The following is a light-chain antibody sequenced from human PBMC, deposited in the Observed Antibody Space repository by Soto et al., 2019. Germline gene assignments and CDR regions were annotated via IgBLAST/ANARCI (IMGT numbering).Light chain of an antibody. CDR2: SAS. CDR1: QDIGND. CDR3: LQDYTYPQT. J-gene: IGKJ1*01. V-gene: IGKV1-6*01. Sequence: AIQMTQSPSSLSASVGDRVTITCRASQDIGNDLGWYQQKPGQAPKLLIYSASSLQSGVPSRFSGSGSGTDFTLSISNLQPEDFASYYCLQDYTYPQTFGQGTKVDIK.